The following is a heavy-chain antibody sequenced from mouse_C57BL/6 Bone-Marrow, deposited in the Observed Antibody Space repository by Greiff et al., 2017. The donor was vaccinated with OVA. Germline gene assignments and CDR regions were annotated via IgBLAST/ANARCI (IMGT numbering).Heavy chain of an antibody. CDR3: ARRGPYYYGSSYWYFDV. D-gene: IGHD1-1*01. CDR2: INYDGSST. J-gene: IGHJ1*03. Sequence: EVKVVESEGGLVQPGSSMKLSCTASGFTFSDYYMAWVRQVPEKGLEWVANINYDGSSTYYLDSLKSRFIISRDNAKNILYLQMSSLKSEDTATYYCARRGPYYYGSSYWYFDVWGTGTTVTVSS. CDR1: GFTFSDYY. V-gene: IGHV5-16*01.